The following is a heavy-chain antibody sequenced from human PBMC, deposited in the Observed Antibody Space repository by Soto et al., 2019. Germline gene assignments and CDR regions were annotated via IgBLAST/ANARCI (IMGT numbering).Heavy chain of an antibody. CDR3: ARDFWEYYDSSGSTDY. V-gene: IGHV3-7*01. CDR2: IKQDGSEK. D-gene: IGHD3-22*01. J-gene: IGHJ4*02. CDR1: GFTFSSYW. Sequence: GSLRLSCAASGFTFSSYWMSWVRQAPGKGLEWVASIKQDGSEKYYVDSVKGRFTISRDNAKNSLYLQMNSLRAEDTAVYYCARDFWEYYDSSGSTDYWGQGTTVTVSS.